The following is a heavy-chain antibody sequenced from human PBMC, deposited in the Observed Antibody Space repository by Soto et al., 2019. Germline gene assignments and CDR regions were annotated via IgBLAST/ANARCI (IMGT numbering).Heavy chain of an antibody. Sequence: GSLRLSCAASGFTFSSYGMFWVRQAPGRGLEWVAFISYDGSNKCSDSVKGRFTISRDNSKNTLYLQMNSLRAEDTAVYYCAKGSYSGRYSDFDCWGQGTLVTVSS. CDR1: GFTFSSYG. J-gene: IGHJ4*02. CDR2: ISYDGSNK. V-gene: IGHV3-30*18. D-gene: IGHD1-26*01. CDR3: AKGSYSGRYSDFDC.